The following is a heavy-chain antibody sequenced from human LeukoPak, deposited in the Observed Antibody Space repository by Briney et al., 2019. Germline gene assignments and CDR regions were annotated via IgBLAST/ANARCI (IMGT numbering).Heavy chain of an antibody. Sequence: EASVTVSCKASGYTFTSYYMHWVRQAPGQGLEWMGIINPSGGSTSYAQKFQGRVTMTRDTSTSTVYMELSSLRSEDTAVYYCARDPTGTGAFDIWGQGTMVTVSS. CDR2: INPSGGST. D-gene: IGHD1-1*01. J-gene: IGHJ3*02. CDR3: ARDPTGTGAFDI. V-gene: IGHV1-46*01. CDR1: GYTFTSYY.